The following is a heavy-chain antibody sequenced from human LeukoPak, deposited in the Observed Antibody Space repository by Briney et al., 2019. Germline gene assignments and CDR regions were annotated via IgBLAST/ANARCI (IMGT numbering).Heavy chain of an antibody. V-gene: IGHV3-48*03. CDR3: ARDISGVIGYFDY. D-gene: IGHD3-16*02. CDR2: ISSSGSII. J-gene: IGHJ4*02. Sequence: GGSLRLSCAASGFTFSSYEMNWVRQAPGKGLEWVSYISSSGSIIYYADSVKGRFTISRDNAKNSLYLQMNSLRVEDTAVYYCARDISGVIGYFDYWGQGTLVTVSS. CDR1: GFTFSSYE.